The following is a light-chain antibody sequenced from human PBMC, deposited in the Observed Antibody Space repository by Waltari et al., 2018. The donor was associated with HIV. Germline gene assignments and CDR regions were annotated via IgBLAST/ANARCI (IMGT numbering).Light chain of an antibody. CDR1: SSNIENDK. CDR2: KDT. V-gene: IGLV1-47*01. J-gene: IGLJ1*01. CDR3: VGWDSRLRGYV. Sequence: QSVLTQPPSASGAPGQRVTISCSGSSSNIENDKVYWYQQFPGAAPKLLIYKDTQRPSGVPGRFTGSKSGTSASRAIGGLRSDDEADYYCVGWDSRLRGYVFGAGTKVTVL.